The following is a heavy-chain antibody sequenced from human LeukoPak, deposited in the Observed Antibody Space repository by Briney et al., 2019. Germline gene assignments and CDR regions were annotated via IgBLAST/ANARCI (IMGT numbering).Heavy chain of an antibody. V-gene: IGHV4-59*01. CDR2: IYYSGST. CDR1: GGSISSYY. Sequence: SETLSLTCTVSGGSISSYYWSWIRQPPGKGLEWIGYIYYSGSTNYNPSLKSRVTISVDTSKNQFSLKLSSVTAADTAVYYCARDVRHIAVAGKPHWGQGTLVTVSS. D-gene: IGHD6-19*01. J-gene: IGHJ4*02. CDR3: ARDVRHIAVAGKPH.